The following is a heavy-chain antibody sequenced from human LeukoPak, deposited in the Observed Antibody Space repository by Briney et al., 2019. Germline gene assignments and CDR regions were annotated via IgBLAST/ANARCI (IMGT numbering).Heavy chain of an antibody. CDR3: VRDGGVSGYDLLDY. CDR1: GFTFSNYW. J-gene: IGHJ4*02. CDR2: INQDGSKE. Sequence: GGSLRLSCAASGFTFSNYWMTWVRQAPGKGLEWVAHINQDGSKEYYMDSVKARFTISRDNAKNSQSLQMNSLRAEDTAVYYCVRDGGVSGYDLLDYWGQGTLVTVSS. D-gene: IGHD5-12*01. V-gene: IGHV3-7*01.